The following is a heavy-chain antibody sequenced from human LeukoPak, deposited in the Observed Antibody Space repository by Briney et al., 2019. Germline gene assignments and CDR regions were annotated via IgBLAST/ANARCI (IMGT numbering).Heavy chain of an antibody. V-gene: IGHV3-11*05. J-gene: IGHJ4*02. CDR3: AREDFFTPHS. D-gene: IGHD3/OR15-3a*01. Sequence: PGGSLRLSCEASGFPFSAYYMTWIRQAPGKGLEWVSSIGFSSIGYSSDHLKYADSVKGRFTTSRDNAKNSLFLQMDSLRAEDTAVYFCAREDFFTPHSWGQGTLVTVSS. CDR1: GFPFSAYY. CDR2: IGFSSIGYSSDHL.